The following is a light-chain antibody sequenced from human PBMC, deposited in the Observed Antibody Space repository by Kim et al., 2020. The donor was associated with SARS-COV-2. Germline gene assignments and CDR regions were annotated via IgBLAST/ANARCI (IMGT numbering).Light chain of an antibody. CDR3: SSYTSSSTLDYV. V-gene: IGLV2-14*03. J-gene: IGLJ1*01. CDR1: SSDVGGYNY. CDR2: YVS. Sequence: SITMSCTGPSSDVGGYNYVSWYQQHPGKAPKLMIYYVSNRPSGVSNRFSGSKSGNTASLTISGLQAEDEADYYCSSYTSSSTLDYVFGTGTKVTVL.